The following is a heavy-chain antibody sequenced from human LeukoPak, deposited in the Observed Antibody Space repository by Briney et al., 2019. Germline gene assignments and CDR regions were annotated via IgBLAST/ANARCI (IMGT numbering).Heavy chain of an antibody. CDR3: ARDPKRVSSYYYDSSGYYYFDY. CDR1: GGSISSYY. CDR2: IYTSGST. D-gene: IGHD3-22*01. V-gene: IGHV4-4*07. J-gene: IGHJ4*02. Sequence: PSETLSLTCTVSGGSISSYYWSWIRQPAGKGLEWIGRIYTSGSTNYNPSLKSRVTMSVDTSKNQFSLKLSSVTAADTAVYYCARDPKRVSSYYYDSSGYYYFDYWGQGTLVTVSS.